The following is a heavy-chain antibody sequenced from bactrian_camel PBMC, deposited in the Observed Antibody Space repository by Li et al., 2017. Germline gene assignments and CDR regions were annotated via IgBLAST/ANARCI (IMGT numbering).Heavy chain of an antibody. D-gene: IGHD6*01. Sequence: HVQLVESGGGSVQAGGSLRLSCAYPAYTYNRYCMGWFRQAPGKDREAVATINTIGGSTYYADPVKGRFISSRDNSKNTVYLQLNSLKTEDTAMYYCTRDRGLAVPAGSFDYWAQGTQVTVS. V-gene: IGHV3S1*01. J-gene: IGHJ6*01. CDR1: AYTYNRYC. CDR2: INTIGGST. CDR3: TRDRGLAVPAGSFDY.